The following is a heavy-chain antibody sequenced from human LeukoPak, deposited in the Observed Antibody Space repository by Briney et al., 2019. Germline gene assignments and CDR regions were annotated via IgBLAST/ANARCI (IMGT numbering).Heavy chain of an antibody. CDR2: ISWNSGNI. V-gene: IGHV3-9*01. Sequence: GGPLRLSCAASGFTFDDYAMHWVRQAPGKGLEWVSGISWNSGNIGYADSVKGRFTISRDNAKNSLYLQMNSLRAEDTALYYCAKPGGDSNAYYYFDYWGQGTLVTVSS. D-gene: IGHD3-22*01. CDR3: AKPGGDSNAYYYFDY. CDR1: GFTFDDYA. J-gene: IGHJ4*02.